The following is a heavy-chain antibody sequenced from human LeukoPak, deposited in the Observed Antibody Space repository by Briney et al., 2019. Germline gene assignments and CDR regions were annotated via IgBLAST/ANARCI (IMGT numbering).Heavy chain of an antibody. Sequence: ASVKVSCKASGYTFTGYYIHWVRQAPGQGLEWMGWINPNSGGTNYAQKFQGRVTMTGDTSISTAYMELSRLTSDDTAVYYCARDGDHYGSGSYHWGQGTLVTVSS. CDR3: ARDGDHYGSGSYH. CDR2: INPNSGGT. J-gene: IGHJ4*02. D-gene: IGHD3-10*01. V-gene: IGHV1-2*02. CDR1: GYTFTGYY.